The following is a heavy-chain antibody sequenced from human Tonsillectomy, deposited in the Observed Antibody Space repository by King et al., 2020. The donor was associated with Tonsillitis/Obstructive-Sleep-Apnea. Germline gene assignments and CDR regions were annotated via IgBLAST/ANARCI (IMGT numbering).Heavy chain of an antibody. V-gene: IGHV4-59*08. J-gene: IGHJ4*02. CDR1: GASIDSYY. Sequence: VQLQESGPGLVKPSETLSLTCSVSGASIDSYYWSWIRQPPGKGLEWIGYIYYIGSIDYNPSLKSRVTISVDTSKTQLSLRLTSVTAADTAVYYCARALSSGYYPTPFDYWGQGTLVTVSS. D-gene: IGHD3-22*01. CDR3: ARALSSGYYPTPFDY. CDR2: IYYIGSI.